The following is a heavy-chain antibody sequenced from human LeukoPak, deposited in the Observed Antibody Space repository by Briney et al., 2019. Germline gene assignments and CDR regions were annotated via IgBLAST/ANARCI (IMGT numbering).Heavy chain of an antibody. CDR3: ARHRYCSGGSCYRLDY. Sequence: GESLKISCKGSGYSFTNYWIVWVRQVPGEGLEWMGIIYPGDSDTRYSPSFQGQVTISADKSISTAYLQWSSLKASDTAMYYCARHRYCSGGSCYRLDYWGQGTLVTVSS. CDR1: GYSFTNYW. J-gene: IGHJ4*02. CDR2: IYPGDSDT. V-gene: IGHV5-51*01. D-gene: IGHD2-15*01.